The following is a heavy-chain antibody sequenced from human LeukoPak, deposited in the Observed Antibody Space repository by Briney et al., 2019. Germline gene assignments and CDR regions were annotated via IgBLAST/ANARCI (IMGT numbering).Heavy chain of an antibody. V-gene: IGHV5-51*01. CDR3: VVPDFWSGYSCFYDY. J-gene: IGHJ4*02. D-gene: IGHD3-3*01. CDR1: GYSFTSYW. Sequence: GESLNISCNGSGYSFTSYWIGWVRQMPGQCLERMGIIYPIDSDTRYKPSFQSQVTISTDQPIHTPYPHWSTLKAWDTAMYYCVVPDFWSGYSCFYDYWGEGALVAVSS. CDR2: IYPIDSDT.